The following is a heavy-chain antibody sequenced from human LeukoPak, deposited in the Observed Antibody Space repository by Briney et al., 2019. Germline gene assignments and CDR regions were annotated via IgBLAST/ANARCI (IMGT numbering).Heavy chain of an antibody. Sequence: GGSLRLSCAASGFTFSSYGMHWVRQAPGKGLEWVAVIPYDGSNKYYADSVKGRFTTSRDNSKNTLYLQMNSLRAEDTAVYYCAKSRGCSSTSCLVDYWGQGTLVTVSS. D-gene: IGHD2-2*01. CDR2: IPYDGSNK. V-gene: IGHV3-30*18. J-gene: IGHJ4*02. CDR1: GFTFSSYG. CDR3: AKSRGCSSTSCLVDY.